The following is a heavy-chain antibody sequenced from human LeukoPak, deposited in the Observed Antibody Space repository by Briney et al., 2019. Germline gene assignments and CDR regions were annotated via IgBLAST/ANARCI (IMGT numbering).Heavy chain of an antibody. J-gene: IGHJ5*02. CDR1: GGSISSYS. CDR2: IYYDGNT. D-gene: IGHD5-24*01. V-gene: IGHV4-59*01. CDR3: ARDHGTNWLNWFDP. Sequence: SETLSLTCTVSGGSISSYSWSWIRQPPGKGLEWIGYIYYDGNTNYNPSLKSRVTMSVDTSKNQFSLKLTPVTAADTAVYFCARDHGTNWLNWFDPWGQGTLVTVSS.